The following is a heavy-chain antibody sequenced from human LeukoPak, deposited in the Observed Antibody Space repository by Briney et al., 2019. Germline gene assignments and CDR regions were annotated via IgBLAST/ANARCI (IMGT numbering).Heavy chain of an antibody. CDR2: IKEDVSEK. V-gene: IGHV3-7*01. Sequence: GGSLRLSCAASGFAFSDYWMSWGRESPGKGGGWVANIKEDVSEKDYVDSVKCRVTISRDNGRNSLSLQMNSLTVEDTAVYYCQRVGGWGSIRYYFDNWGQGIQVTVSS. J-gene: IGHJ4*02. CDR1: GFAFSDYW. CDR3: QRVGGWGSIRYYFDN. D-gene: IGHD3-16*01.